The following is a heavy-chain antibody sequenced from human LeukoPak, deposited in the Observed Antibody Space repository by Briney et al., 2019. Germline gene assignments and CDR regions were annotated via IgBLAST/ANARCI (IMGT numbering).Heavy chain of an antibody. CDR1: GGSISSSSYY. V-gene: IGHV4-39*07. J-gene: IGHJ4*02. D-gene: IGHD3-3*01. Sequence: SETLSLTCTVSGGSISSSSYYWGWIRQPPGKGLEWIGSIYYSGTTYYNPSLKSRVTISVDTSKNQFSLKLSSVTAADTAVYYCARDRSGNSDYWGQGTLVTVSS. CDR3: ARDRSGNSDY. CDR2: IYYSGTT.